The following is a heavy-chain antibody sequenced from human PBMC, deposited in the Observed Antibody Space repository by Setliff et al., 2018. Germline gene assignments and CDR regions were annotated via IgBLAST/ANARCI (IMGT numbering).Heavy chain of an antibody. CDR2: ISDDGNNE. CDR1: GFTFSLHA. CDR3: ARGPLGDYMDD. Sequence: PGGSLRLSCAVSGFTFSLHAMHWVRQAPGKGLEWVAVISDDGNNEYYADSVKGRCTISRDNSKNTLYLQMSSPTTEDTAVYYCARGPLGDYMDDWGKGTTVTVSS. J-gene: IGHJ6*03. V-gene: IGHV3-30*04. D-gene: IGHD4-17*01.